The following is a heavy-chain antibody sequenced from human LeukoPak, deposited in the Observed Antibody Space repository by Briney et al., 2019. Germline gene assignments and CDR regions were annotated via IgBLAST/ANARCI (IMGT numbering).Heavy chain of an antibody. CDR3: TRARQGGWYDLDWFDP. CDR2: IRSKAYGGTT. D-gene: IGHD6-19*01. CDR1: GFTFGDYA. Sequence: GGSLRLSCTASGFTFGDYAMSWFRQAPGKGLEWVGFIRSKAYGGTTEYAASVKGRFTISRDDSKSIAYLQMNSLKTEDTAVYYCTRARQGGWYDLDWFDPWGQGTLVTVSS. V-gene: IGHV3-49*03. J-gene: IGHJ5*02.